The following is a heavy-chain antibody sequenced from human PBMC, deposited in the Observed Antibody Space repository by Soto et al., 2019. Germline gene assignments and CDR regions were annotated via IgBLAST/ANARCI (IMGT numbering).Heavy chain of an antibody. CDR1: GFTFSSYW. CDR3: AREGCSGGSCYYYYYGMDV. D-gene: IGHD2-15*01. CDR2: IKQDGSEK. J-gene: IGHJ6*02. V-gene: IGHV3-7*01. Sequence: GGSLRLSCAASGFTFSSYWMSWVRQAPGKGLEWVANIKQDGSEKYYVDSVKGRFTISRDNSKNSLYLQMNSLRAEDTDVYFCAREGCSGGSCYYYYYGMDVWGQGTTVTVSS.